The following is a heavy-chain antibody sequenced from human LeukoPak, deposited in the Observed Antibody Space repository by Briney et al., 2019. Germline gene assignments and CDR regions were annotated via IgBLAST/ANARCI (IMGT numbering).Heavy chain of an antibody. CDR1: GDSISNYY. D-gene: IGHD1-26*01. CDR2: IYYSGST. CDR3: ERGPKGLLGAFDI. Sequence: SETLSLTCTVSGDSISNYYWSWIRQPPGKGLGWIGYIYYSGSTNYNPSLKSRVTISVDTSKTQFSLKLSSVTAADTAVYYCERGPKGLLGAFDIWGQGTMVTVSS. J-gene: IGHJ3*02. V-gene: IGHV4-59*01.